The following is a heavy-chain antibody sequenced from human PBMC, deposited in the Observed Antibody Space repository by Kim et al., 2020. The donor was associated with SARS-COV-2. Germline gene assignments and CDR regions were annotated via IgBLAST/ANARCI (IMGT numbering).Heavy chain of an antibody. CDR3: ARDAENYYGSGSYYYFDY. D-gene: IGHD3-10*01. CDR2: IYYSGST. J-gene: IGHJ4*02. CDR1: GGSISSYY. V-gene: IGHV4-59*01. Sequence: SETLSLTCTVSGGSISSYYWSWIRQPPGKGLEWIGYIYYSGSTNYNPSLKSRVTISVDTSKNQFSLKLSSVTAADTAVYYCARDAENYYGSGSYYYFDYWGQGTLVTVSS.